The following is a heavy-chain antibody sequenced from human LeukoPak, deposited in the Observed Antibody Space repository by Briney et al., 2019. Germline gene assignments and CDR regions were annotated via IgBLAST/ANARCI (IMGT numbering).Heavy chain of an antibody. J-gene: IGHJ5*02. V-gene: IGHV4-34*01. CDR2: INHRGDT. CDR3: ARGGRGVSAARRFKPGNWFDP. Sequence: SETLSLTCAVYGGSFSGYYWSWIRQPPGKGLGWIGEINHRGDTNYNPSLKSRVTLSVDTSNNQFSLKLSSMAAADTAVYYCARGGRGVSAARRFKPGNWFDPWGQGTLVIVSS. D-gene: IGHD3-10*01. CDR1: GGSFSGYY.